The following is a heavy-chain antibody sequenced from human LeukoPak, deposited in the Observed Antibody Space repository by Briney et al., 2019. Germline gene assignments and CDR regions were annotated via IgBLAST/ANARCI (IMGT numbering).Heavy chain of an antibody. D-gene: IGHD3-22*01. CDR3: ARGGYHYDTSGYLLDS. J-gene: IGHJ4*02. CDR1: GGSISSGSYY. CDR2: IYTSGST. Sequence: SETLSLTCSVSGGSISSGSYYWSWIRQPAGKGLEWIGRIYTSGSTNYNPSLKSRVTISVDTSKNQFSLKLSSVTAADTAVYYCARGGYHYDTSGYLLDSWGQGTLVTISS. V-gene: IGHV4-61*02.